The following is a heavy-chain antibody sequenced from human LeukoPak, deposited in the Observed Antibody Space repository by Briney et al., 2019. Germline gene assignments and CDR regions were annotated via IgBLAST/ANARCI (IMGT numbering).Heavy chain of an antibody. CDR3: AGIGYSSSSTDY. CDR2: INQDGSQI. CDR1: GFTFSNYW. J-gene: IGHJ4*02. V-gene: IGHV3-7*01. Sequence: PGGSLRLSCAASGFTFSNYWMSWVRQAPGKGLEWLANINQDGSQIYYVDSVKGRFTISRDNAKNSVYLQINSLRVEHTAVYYCAGIGYSSSSTDYWGQGTMVTVSS. D-gene: IGHD6-6*01.